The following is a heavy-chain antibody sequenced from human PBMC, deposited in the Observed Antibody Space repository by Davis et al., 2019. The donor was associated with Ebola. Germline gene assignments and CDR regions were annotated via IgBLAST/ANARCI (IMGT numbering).Heavy chain of an antibody. D-gene: IGHD1-26*01. J-gene: IGHJ5*01. CDR2: ISAYNGNT. CDR1: SYTFTSYG. CDR3: AREAGATTRIYDS. Sequence: ASVKVSCKATSYTFTSYGISWVRQAPGQGLEWMGWISAYNGNTNYAQKLQGRVTMTTDTSRRTAYIELRSLRSDDTAVYYCAREAGATTRIYDSWGQGTLVTVSS. V-gene: IGHV1-18*01.